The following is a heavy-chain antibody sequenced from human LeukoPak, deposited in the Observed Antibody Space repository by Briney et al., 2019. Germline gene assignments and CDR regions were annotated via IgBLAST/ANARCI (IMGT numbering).Heavy chain of an antibody. J-gene: IGHJ4*02. CDR1: GFSVSNNH. CDR3: AKPRETYYYDSSGYSYYFDY. D-gene: IGHD3-22*01. V-gene: IGHV3-53*01. CDR2: ISNSGAT. Sequence: GGSLRLSCAASGFSVSNNHVTWVRQAPGKGLEWVSVISNSGATYYADSVKGRFTISRDNSKNTLYLQMNSLRAEDTAVYYCAKPRETYYYDSSGYSYYFDYWGQGTLVTVSS.